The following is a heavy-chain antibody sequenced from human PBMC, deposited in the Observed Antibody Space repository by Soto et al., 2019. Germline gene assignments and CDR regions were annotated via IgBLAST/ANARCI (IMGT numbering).Heavy chain of an antibody. CDR1: GASISSDDYY. CDR3: ARDQSSSPDFFDY. D-gene: IGHD6-6*01. CDR2: IFHTGRT. Sequence: QVQLQESGPGLVKPSQTLSLTCNVSGASISSDDYYWTWIRQPPGKGLEWIGYIFHTGRTSYNPALRSRLTISIDRSKNQFSLTLSSVSAADTALYYGARDQSSSPDFFDYWGQGTLVTVSS. J-gene: IGHJ4*02. V-gene: IGHV4-30-4*01.